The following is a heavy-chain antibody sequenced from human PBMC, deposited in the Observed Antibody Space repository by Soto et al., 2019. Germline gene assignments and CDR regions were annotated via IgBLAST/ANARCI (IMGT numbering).Heavy chain of an antibody. CDR3: ASIGRKYYYDSSGPTDAFDI. Sequence: ASVKVSCKASGYTFTSYYMHWVRQAPGQGLEWMGIINPSGGSTSYAQKFQGRVTMTRDTSTSTVYMELSSLRSEDTAVYYCASIGRKYYYDSSGPTDAFDIWGQGTMVTVSS. J-gene: IGHJ3*02. CDR2: INPSGGST. V-gene: IGHV1-46*01. CDR1: GYTFTSYY. D-gene: IGHD3-22*01.